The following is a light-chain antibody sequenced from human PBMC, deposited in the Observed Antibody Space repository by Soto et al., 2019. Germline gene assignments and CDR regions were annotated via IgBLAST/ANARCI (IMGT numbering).Light chain of an antibody. CDR2: DVS. Sequence: QSVLTQPASVSGSPGQSINISCTGTSSDVGGYNYVSWYQHHPGKAPKLIIYDVSSRPSGVSNPFSGAKSGNSASLSISGLQPEDEADYYCSSYTTSNTREIVSGTGTKVTVL. V-gene: IGLV2-14*03. CDR1: SSDVGGYNY. J-gene: IGLJ1*01. CDR3: SSYTTSNTREIV.